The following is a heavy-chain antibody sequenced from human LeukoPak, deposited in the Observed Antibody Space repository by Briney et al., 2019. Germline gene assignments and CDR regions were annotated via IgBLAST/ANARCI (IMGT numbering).Heavy chain of an antibody. J-gene: IGHJ1*01. CDR2: ISPSGGST. CDR1: GYTFTNYY. D-gene: IGHD1-26*01. CDR3: ASGAGEWEFEYFQH. V-gene: IGHV1-46*01. Sequence: ASVKVSCKASGYTFTNYYMHWVRQAPGQGLEWMGMISPSGGSTSYPQKFQGRVTMTRDTSTSTVYMELNSLRSEDTAMDYCASGAGEWEFEYFQHWGQGTLVTVSS.